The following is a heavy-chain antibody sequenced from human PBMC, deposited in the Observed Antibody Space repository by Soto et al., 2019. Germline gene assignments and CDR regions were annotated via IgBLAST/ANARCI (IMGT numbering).Heavy chain of an antibody. J-gene: IGHJ4*02. CDR1: GGSITDYA. V-gene: IGHV4-59*01. D-gene: IGHD3-10*01. Sequence: SETLSLTCTVSGGSITDYAWSWIRQPPGGGLEWIGYIYYSGSANCNPSLKSRVTISGDTSKKQFSLKLSSVTAADTAVYYCARESRVGRPYYFDYWGQGTLVTVSS. CDR3: ARESRVGRPYYFDY. CDR2: IYYSGSA.